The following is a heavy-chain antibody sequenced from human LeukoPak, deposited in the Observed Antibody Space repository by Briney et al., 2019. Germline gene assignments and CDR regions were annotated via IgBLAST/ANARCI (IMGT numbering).Heavy chain of an antibody. CDR1: GFTFSSYA. J-gene: IGHJ4*02. D-gene: IGHD2-15*01. CDR3: AKEGLRRDIVVVVAAGFDY. V-gene: IGHV3-23*01. Sequence: GGSLRLSCAASGFTFSSYAMSWVRQAPGKGLEWVLAISGSGGSTYYADSVKGRFTISRDNSKNTLYLQMNSLRAEDTAVYYCAKEGLRRDIVVVVAAGFDYWGQGTLVTVSS. CDR2: ISGSGGST.